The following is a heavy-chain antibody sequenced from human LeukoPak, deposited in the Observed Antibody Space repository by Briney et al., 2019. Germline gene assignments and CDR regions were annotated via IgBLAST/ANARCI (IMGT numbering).Heavy chain of an antibody. V-gene: IGHV3-23*01. CDR2: LSDGKEIP. D-gene: IGHD3-3*01. J-gene: IGHJ5*02. CDR3: TREHDLWHEGGNWFDA. CDR1: GFTFSSYA. Sequence: GGSLRLSCAASGFTFSSYAMSWVRKAPGKGLEWVSALSDGKEIPYYADSVKGRFTVSRDSSKNTLYLQLSSLRAEDTAVYFCTREHDLWHEGGNWFDAWGQGTLVTASS.